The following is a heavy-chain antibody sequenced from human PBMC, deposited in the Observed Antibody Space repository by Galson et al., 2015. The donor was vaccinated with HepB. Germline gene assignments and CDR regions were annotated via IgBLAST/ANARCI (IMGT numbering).Heavy chain of an antibody. V-gene: IGHV4-31*03. J-gene: IGHJ3*02. CDR1: GGSISSGGYY. D-gene: IGHD2-15*01. Sequence: CTVSGGSISSGGYYWSWIRQHPGKGLEWIGYIYYSGSTYYNPSLKSRVTISVDTSKNQFSLKLSSVTAADTAVYYCARDCSGGSCYSVLRAFDIWGQGTMVTVSS. CDR2: IYYSGST. CDR3: ARDCSGGSCYSVLRAFDI.